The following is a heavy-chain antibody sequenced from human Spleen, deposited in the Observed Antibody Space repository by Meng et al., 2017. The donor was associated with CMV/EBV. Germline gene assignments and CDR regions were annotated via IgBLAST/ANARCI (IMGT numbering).Heavy chain of an antibody. CDR1: GFTVSSNY. J-gene: IGHJ4*02. V-gene: IGHV3-53*01. CDR3: ARGLMGTVVMGRDY. Sequence: VQLGGPGGGLLQPGGSLRLSCAASGFTVSSNYMSWVRQAPGKGLEWVSVIYSGGSTYYADSVKGRFTISRDNSKNTLYLQMNSLRAEDTAVYYCARGLMGTVVMGRDYWGQGTLVTVSS. CDR2: IYSGGST. D-gene: IGHD4-23*01.